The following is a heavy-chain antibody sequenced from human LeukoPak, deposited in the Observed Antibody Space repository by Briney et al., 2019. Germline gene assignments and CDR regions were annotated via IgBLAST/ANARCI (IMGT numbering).Heavy chain of an antibody. Sequence: ASVKVSCKASGYTFTGCYMHWVRQAPGQGLEWMGWISAYNGNTNYAQKLQGRVTMTTDTSTSTAYMELRSLRSDDTAVYYCAREGHANYDFWSGYSYMDVWGKGTTVTVSS. V-gene: IGHV1-18*04. J-gene: IGHJ6*03. CDR1: GYTFTGCY. CDR2: ISAYNGNT. CDR3: AREGHANYDFWSGYSYMDV. D-gene: IGHD3-3*01.